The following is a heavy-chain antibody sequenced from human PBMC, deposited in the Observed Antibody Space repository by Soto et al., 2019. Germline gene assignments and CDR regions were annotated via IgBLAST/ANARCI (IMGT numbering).Heavy chain of an antibody. J-gene: IGHJ6*02. CDR2: INHSGST. V-gene: IGHV4-34*01. CDR3: ARSLYCSSTSCYFVYYYYYGMDV. D-gene: IGHD2-2*01. Sequence: SETLCHTCSVYGGSLSGYYWSWIRQPPGKRQDWIGGINHSGSTNYNPSLKSRVTISVDTSENQFSLKLSSVTAADTAVYYCARSLYCSSTSCYFVYYYYYGMDVWGQGTTVTVS. CDR1: GGSLSGYY.